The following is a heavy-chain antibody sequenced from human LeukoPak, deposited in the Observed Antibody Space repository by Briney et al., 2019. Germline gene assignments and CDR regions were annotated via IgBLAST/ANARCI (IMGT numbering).Heavy chain of an antibody. CDR3: ARARSSYGYGDAFDI. CDR2: ISSSGSTI. Sequence: GGSLRLSCAASGFTFSDNYMSWIRQAPGKGLEWVSYISSSGSTIYYADSVKGRFTISRDNAKNTLYLQMNSLRAEDTAVYYCARARSSYGYGDAFDIWGQGAMVTVSS. V-gene: IGHV3-11*04. D-gene: IGHD5-18*01. CDR1: GFTFSDNY. J-gene: IGHJ3*02.